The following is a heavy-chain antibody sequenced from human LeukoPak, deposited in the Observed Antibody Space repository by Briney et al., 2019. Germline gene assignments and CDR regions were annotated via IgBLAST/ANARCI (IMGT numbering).Heavy chain of an antibody. CDR1: GFSFSTYS. CDR2: IVGSSSTI. CDR3: ATDSPETAAFDY. Sequence: GGSLRLSCAASGFSFSTYSMNWVRQAPGKGLEWVSYIVGSSSTIYYADSVKGRFTISRDNAKNSLSLQMDSLRAEDTAVYYCATDSPETAAFDYWGQGTLVTVSS. V-gene: IGHV3-48*04. J-gene: IGHJ4*02. D-gene: IGHD1-1*01.